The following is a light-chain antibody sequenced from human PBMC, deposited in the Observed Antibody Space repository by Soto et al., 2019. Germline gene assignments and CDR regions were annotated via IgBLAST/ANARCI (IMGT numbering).Light chain of an antibody. CDR1: QSISSW. CDR3: QQYNSYPWT. J-gene: IGKJ1*01. V-gene: IGKV1-5*01. CDR2: DAS. Sequence: DIQMTQSPSTLSASVGDRVTITCRASQSISSWLAWYQQTPGKAPKLLIYDASSLQSGVPSRFSGSGSGTEFTLTISSLQPDDFATYFCQQYNSYPWTFGQGTKVEIK.